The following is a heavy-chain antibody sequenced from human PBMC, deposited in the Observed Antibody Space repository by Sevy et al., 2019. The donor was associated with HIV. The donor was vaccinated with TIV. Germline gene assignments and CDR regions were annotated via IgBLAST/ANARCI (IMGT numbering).Heavy chain of an antibody. V-gene: IGHV3-15*07. D-gene: IGHD3-22*01. CDR3: TTEAISYYYDSSGYDDY. J-gene: IGHJ4*02. CDR1: GFTFSNAW. CDR2: IKSKTDGGTT. Sequence: GGSLRLSCAASGFTFSNAWMNWVRQAPGKGLEWVGRIKSKTDGGTTDYAAPVKGRFTISREDSKNTLYLQMNSLKTEDTAVYYCTTEAISYYYDSSGYDDYWGQGTLVTVSS.